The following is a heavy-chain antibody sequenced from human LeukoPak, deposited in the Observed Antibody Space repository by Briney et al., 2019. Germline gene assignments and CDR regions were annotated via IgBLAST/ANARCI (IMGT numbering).Heavy chain of an antibody. J-gene: IGHJ4*02. D-gene: IGHD5-12*01. CDR1: GFTFRTYG. V-gene: IGHV3-33*01. CDR2: IWYGGSNE. CDR3: TRNAYDYGGFDY. Sequence: GGSLRLSCTASGFTFRTYGMVWVRQAPGKGLEWVAVIWYGGSNENYADSVKGRFTISRDNSKSTLFLQMNSLRAEDTAVYYCTRNAYDYGGFDYWGLGTLVTVSS.